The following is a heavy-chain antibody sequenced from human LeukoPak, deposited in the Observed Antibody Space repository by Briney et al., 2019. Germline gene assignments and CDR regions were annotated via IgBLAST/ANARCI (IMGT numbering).Heavy chain of an antibody. D-gene: IGHD6-19*01. CDR3: ARDPTISSGWPYYYYYCMDV. J-gene: IGHJ6*03. V-gene: IGHV4-4*07. Sequence: SETLSLTCTVSGGSISSYYWSWIRQPAGKGLEWIGRIYTSGSTNYNPSLKSRVTMSVDTSKNQFSLKLSSVTAADTAVYYCARDPTISSGWPYYYYYCMDVWGKGTTVTVSS. CDR2: IYTSGST. CDR1: GGSISSYY.